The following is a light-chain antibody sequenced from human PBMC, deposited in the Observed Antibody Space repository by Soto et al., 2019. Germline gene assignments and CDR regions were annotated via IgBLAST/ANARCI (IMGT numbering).Light chain of an antibody. V-gene: IGKV1-5*03. J-gene: IGKJ1*01. CDR3: QQYNNYSGT. CDR1: QSISSW. Sequence: DIQMTQSPSTLSASVGDRVTITCRASQSISSWLAWYQQKPGKAPKLLIYKAASLESGVPSRFSGSESGTEFTLTISSLQSDDFATYYCQQYNNYSGTFGQGTKVEIK. CDR2: KAA.